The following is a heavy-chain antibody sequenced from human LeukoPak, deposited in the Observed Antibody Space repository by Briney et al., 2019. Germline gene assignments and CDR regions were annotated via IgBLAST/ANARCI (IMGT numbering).Heavy chain of an antibody. Sequence: ASVKVSCKASGYTFTGYYMHWVRQAPGQGLEWMGWINPNSGGTNYAQKFQGRVTMTRDTSISTAYMELSRLRSDDTAVYYCARDYHHYGSGSFYYFDYWSQGTLVTVSS. J-gene: IGHJ4*02. CDR1: GYTFTGYY. V-gene: IGHV1-2*02. CDR2: INPNSGGT. D-gene: IGHD3-10*01. CDR3: ARDYHHYGSGSFYYFDY.